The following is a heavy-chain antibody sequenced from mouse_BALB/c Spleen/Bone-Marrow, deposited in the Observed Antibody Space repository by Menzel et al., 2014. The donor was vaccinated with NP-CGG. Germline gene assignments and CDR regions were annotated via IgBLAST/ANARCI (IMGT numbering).Heavy chain of an antibody. CDR1: GYSFTGYF. J-gene: IGHJ4*01. CDR3: GRSXXXXXXXXDY. Sequence: EVKLMESGPELVKPGASVKISCKASGYSFTGYFMNWVKQSHGKSLEWIGRINPYNGDTFYNQKFKGKATLTVDKSSSTAHMELLSLTXEDSAVYYCGRSXXXXXXXXDYWGQGTSVTVSS. V-gene: IGHV1-37*01. CDR2: INPYNGDT.